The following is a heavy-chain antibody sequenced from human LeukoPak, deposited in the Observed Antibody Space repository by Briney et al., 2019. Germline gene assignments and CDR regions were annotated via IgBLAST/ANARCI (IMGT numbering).Heavy chain of an antibody. CDR3: ARDSRKLRVYYYYYMDV. J-gene: IGHJ6*03. CDR1: GFTFSSYA. CDR2: ISYDGSNK. V-gene: IGHV3-30-3*01. Sequence: GGSLRLSCAASGFTFSSYAMHWVRQAPGKGLEWVAVISYDGSNKYYADSVKGRFTISRDNSKNTLYLQMNSLRAEDTAVYYCARDSRKLRVYYYYYMDVWGKGTTVTVSS. D-gene: IGHD4-17*01.